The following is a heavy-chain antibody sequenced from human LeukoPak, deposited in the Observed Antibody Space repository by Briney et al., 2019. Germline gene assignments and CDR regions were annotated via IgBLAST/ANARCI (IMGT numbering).Heavy chain of an antibody. Sequence: SVKVSCKASGGTFSSYAISWVRQAPGQGLEWMGGIIPIFGTANYAQKFQGRVTITADESTSTAYMELSSLRSEDTAVYYCAWQKAVRGLSLYSWGQGTLVTVSS. CDR1: GGTFSSYA. V-gene: IGHV1-69*13. D-gene: IGHD3-10*01. CDR2: IIPIFGTA. J-gene: IGHJ4*02. CDR3: AWQKAVRGLSLYS.